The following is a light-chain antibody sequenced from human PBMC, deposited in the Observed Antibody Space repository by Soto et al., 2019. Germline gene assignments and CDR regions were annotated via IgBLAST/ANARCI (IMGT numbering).Light chain of an antibody. CDR2: EVY. Sequence: QSALTQPPSASGSPGQSVTISCTGTFNDVGGYNYVSWYQQHPGKAPKVIIYEVYKRPSGVPDRFSGSKSGKTASLTVSGLQADDEADYYCQSNDITLSALLFGGGTKLTVL. J-gene: IGLJ3*02. CDR3: QSNDITLSALL. V-gene: IGLV2-8*01. CDR1: FNDVGGYNY.